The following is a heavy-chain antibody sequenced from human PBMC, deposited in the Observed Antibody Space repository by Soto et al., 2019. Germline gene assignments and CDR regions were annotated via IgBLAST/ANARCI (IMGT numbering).Heavy chain of an antibody. CDR2: INHSGRV. Sequence: SETLSLTCAVYGGSFSGHSWTWIRQSPGKGLEWIGDINHSGRVNYSPSLKSRVTISLDTSKNQFSLTLSAVTAADTAMYYCSTRAYDTNGYYRFDPWGQGTLVTVSS. CDR3: STRAYDTNGYYRFDP. V-gene: IGHV4-34*01. D-gene: IGHD3-22*01. J-gene: IGHJ5*01. CDR1: GGSFSGHS.